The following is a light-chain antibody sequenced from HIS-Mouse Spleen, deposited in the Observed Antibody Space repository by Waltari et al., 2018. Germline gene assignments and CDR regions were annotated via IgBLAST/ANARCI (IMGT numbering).Light chain of an antibody. V-gene: IGLV6-57*02. CDR2: EDN. CDR3: QSYDSSNVV. J-gene: IGLJ2*01. Sequence: NFMLTQPHSVSESPGKTVTISCTGSSGSIASNYAQWYQQPPGSAPTTVIYEDNQRPSGVPDRFSGSIDSSSNSASLTISGLKTEDEADYYCQSYDSSNVVFGGGTKLTVL. CDR1: SGSIASNY.